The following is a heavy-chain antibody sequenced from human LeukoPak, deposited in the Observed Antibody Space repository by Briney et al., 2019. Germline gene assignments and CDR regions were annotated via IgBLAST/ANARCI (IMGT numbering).Heavy chain of an antibody. D-gene: IGHD5-18*01. CDR3: AKDRPTLTARGTYYFDY. V-gene: IGHV3-30*02. Sequence: GGSLRLSCAASGFTFSSYGMHWVRQAPGKGLEWVAVIWYDGSNKYYADSVKGRFTISRDNSKNTLYLQMNSLRAEDTAVYYCAKDRPTLTARGTYYFDYGGQGTLATVPS. CDR1: GFTFSSYG. J-gene: IGHJ4*02. CDR2: IWYDGSNK.